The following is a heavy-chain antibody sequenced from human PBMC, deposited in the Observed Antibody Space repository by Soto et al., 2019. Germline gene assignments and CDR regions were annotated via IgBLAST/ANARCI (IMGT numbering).Heavy chain of an antibody. CDR3: AARLRFLEWLPSGWFDP. CDR1: GYTFTGYY. D-gene: IGHD3-3*01. J-gene: IGHJ5*02. Sequence: QVQLVQSGAEVKKPGASVKVSCKASGYTFTGYYMHWVRQAPGQGLEWMGWINPNSGGTNYAQKFQGRVTMTRDTSISIAYMELSRLRSDDTAVYYCAARLRFLEWLPSGWFDPWGQGTLVTVSS. V-gene: IGHV1-2*02. CDR2: INPNSGGT.